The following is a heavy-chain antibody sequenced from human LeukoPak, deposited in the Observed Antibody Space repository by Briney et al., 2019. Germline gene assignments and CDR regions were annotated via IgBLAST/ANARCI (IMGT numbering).Heavy chain of an antibody. CDR1: GYTFTSCY. CDR2: IIPIFGTP. J-gene: IGHJ4*02. Sequence: SVKVSCKASGYTFTSCYMHWVRQAPGQGLEWMGRIIPIFGTPNYAQKFQGRVTITTDESTSTAYMELSSLRSEDTAVYYCARTYYYDSSALGGLDYWGQGTLVTVSS. CDR3: ARTYYYDSSALGGLDY. V-gene: IGHV1-69*05. D-gene: IGHD3-22*01.